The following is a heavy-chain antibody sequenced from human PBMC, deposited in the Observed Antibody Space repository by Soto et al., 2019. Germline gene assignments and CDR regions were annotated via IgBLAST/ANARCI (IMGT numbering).Heavy chain of an antibody. D-gene: IGHD3-10*01. Sequence: ASVKVSCKASGGTFSSYAISWVRQAPGQGLEWMGGIIPIFGTANYAQKFQGRVTITADESTSTAYMELSSLRSEDTAVYYCARAPPSMVRGVINWFDPWGQGTLVTVSS. V-gene: IGHV1-69*13. CDR1: GGTFSSYA. J-gene: IGHJ5*02. CDR2: IIPIFGTA. CDR3: ARAPPSMVRGVINWFDP.